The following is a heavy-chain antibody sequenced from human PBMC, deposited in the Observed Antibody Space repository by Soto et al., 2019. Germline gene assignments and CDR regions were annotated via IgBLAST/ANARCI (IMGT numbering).Heavy chain of an antibody. J-gene: IGHJ6*03. CDR2: IWYDGSNK. CDR3: AREIGVEGSGSYTSSYYYYYMDV. D-gene: IGHD3-10*01. Sequence: QVQLVESGGGVVQPGRSLRLSCAASGFTFSSYGMHWVRQAPGKGLAWVAVIWYDGSNKYYADSVKGRFTISRDNSKNTLYLQMNSLRAEDTAVYYCAREIGVEGSGSYTSSYYYYYMDVWGKGTTVTVSS. V-gene: IGHV3-33*01. CDR1: GFTFSSYG.